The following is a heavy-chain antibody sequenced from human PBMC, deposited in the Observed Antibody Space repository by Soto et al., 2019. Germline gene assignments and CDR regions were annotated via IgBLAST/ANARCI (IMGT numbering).Heavy chain of an antibody. D-gene: IGHD5-12*01. CDR3: ARKGYIGIFGLDG. Sequence: QVQLVQSGAEVKRPGASVKVSCKASGYTFRKYDVAWVRRAPGHGLEWMGGISISKGKTYYQESLQGRVTMTMHTGTPTAYMAVRRVRSDATAVEYCARKGYIGIFGLDGWGHGITGSVSS. J-gene: IGHJ6*02. CDR1: GYTFRKYD. V-gene: IGHV1-18*01. CDR2: ISISKGKT.